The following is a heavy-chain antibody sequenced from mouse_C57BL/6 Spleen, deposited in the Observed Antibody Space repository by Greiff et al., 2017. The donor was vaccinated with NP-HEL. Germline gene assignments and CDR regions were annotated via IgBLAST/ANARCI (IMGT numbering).Heavy chain of an antibody. D-gene: IGHD2-5*01. V-gene: IGHV1-64*01. Sequence: VQLQQPGAELVKPGASVKLSCKASGYTFTSYWMHWVKQRPGQGLEWIGMIHPNSGSTNYNEKFKSKATLTVDKSSSTAYMQLSSLTSEDSAVYYCARADSNYGGGFAYWGQGTLVTVSA. J-gene: IGHJ3*01. CDR3: ARADSNYGGGFAY. CDR2: IHPNSGST. CDR1: GYTFTSYW.